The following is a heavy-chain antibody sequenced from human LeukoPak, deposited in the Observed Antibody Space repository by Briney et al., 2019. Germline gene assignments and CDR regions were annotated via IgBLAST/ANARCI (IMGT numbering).Heavy chain of an antibody. V-gene: IGHV3-23*01. D-gene: IGHD1-1*01. CDR3: ARVHSGITYRPGRTETAYFGMDV. CDR1: GFTFSSYA. J-gene: IGHJ6*02. CDR2: ISGSGGST. Sequence: PGGSLRLSCAASGFTFSSYAMSWVRQAPGKGLEWVSAISGSGGSTYYADSVKGRFTISRDNAKNSLYLQTDSLRAEDTAMYFCARVHSGITYRPGRTETAYFGMDVWGQGTTVTVSS.